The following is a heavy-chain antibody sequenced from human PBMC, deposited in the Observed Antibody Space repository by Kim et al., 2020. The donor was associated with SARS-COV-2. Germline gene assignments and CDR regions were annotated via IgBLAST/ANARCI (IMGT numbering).Heavy chain of an antibody. V-gene: IGHV4-59*01. CDR2: IYYSGST. CDR3: ARSPSIRAMFVVVIIPDA. Sequence: SETLSLTCTVSGGSISSYYWSWIRQPPGKGLEWIGYIYYSGSTHYNPSLKSRVTISVDTSKNQFSLKLSSVTAADTAVYYCARSPSIRAMFVVVIIPDA. CDR1: GGSISSYY. D-gene: IGHD3-3*01. J-gene: IGHJ3*01.